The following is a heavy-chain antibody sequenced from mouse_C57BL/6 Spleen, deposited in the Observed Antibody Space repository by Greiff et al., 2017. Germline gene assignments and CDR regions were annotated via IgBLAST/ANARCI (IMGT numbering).Heavy chain of an antibody. CDR2: IYPGDGAT. CDR3: AREDSPYAIDY. J-gene: IGHJ4*01. D-gene: IGHD3-3*01. CDR1: GYAFSRYW. V-gene: IGHV1-80*01. Sequence: QVQLKQSGAELVQPGASVKISCKASGYAFSRYWMTWVKQRPGTGLEWIGQIYPGDGATNSHVKFKGPATLTADKASSTAYMQLSSLTSEDSAVYFCAREDSPYAIDYWGQGTSVTVSA.